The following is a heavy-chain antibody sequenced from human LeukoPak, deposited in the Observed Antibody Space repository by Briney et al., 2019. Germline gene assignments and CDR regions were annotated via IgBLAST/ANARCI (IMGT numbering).Heavy chain of an antibody. V-gene: IGHV4-61*08. D-gene: IGHD2-15*01. J-gene: IGHJ6*02. CDR2: IYNSGSA. Sequence: SETLSLTCTVSGGSVSSGGYYWSWIRQPPGKGLEWIGYIYNSGSANYNPSLKSRVTISVDTSKNQFSLKLSSVTAADTAVYYCASGEVGVVYRAGGRYYYYYHAMDVWGQGTTVTVSS. CDR1: GGSVSSGGYY. CDR3: ASGEVGVVYRAGGRYYYYYHAMDV.